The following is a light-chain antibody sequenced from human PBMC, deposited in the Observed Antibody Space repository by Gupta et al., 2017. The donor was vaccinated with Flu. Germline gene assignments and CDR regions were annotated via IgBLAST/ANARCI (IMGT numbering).Light chain of an antibody. V-gene: IGKV3-20*01. Sequence: EIVLTHSPGTLSLSPGERATLSCRASQSVSSSYLAWYQQKPGQAPRLLIYGATSRATGLPDRFSGSGSGTEFTLTISRREPEDFAVYYCQQERSLTVTFGHGTKVDIK. J-gene: IGKJ3*01. CDR2: GAT. CDR3: QQERSLTVT. CDR1: QSVSSSY.